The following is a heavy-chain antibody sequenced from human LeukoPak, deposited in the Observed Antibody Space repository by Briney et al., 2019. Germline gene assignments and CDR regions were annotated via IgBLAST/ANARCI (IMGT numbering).Heavy chain of an antibody. J-gene: IGHJ6*02. V-gene: IGHV3-21*01. CDR3: ARDLRSGRAGSGPMDV. Sequence: GGSLRLSCAASGFTFRSYWMSWVRQAPEKGLEWVSSISSSSSYIYYADSVKGRFTISRDNAKNSLYLQMNSLRAEDTAVYYCARDLRSGRAGSGPMDVWGQGTTVTVSS. CDR1: GFTFRSYW. D-gene: IGHD3-10*02. CDR2: ISSSSSYI.